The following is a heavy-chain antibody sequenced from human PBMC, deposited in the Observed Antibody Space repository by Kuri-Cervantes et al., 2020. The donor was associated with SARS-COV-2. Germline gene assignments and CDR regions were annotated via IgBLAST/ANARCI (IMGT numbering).Heavy chain of an antibody. CDR3: AREGHYDFWSGYYEGYWFDP. CDR2: IKQDGSEK. J-gene: IGHJ5*02. Sequence: GESLKISCAASGFTFSSYSMNWVRQAPGKGLEWVANIKQDGSEKYYVDSVKGRFTISRDNAKNSLYLQMNSLRAEDTALYYCAREGHYDFWSGYYEGYWFDPWGQGTLVTVSS. D-gene: IGHD3-3*01. CDR1: GFTFSSYS. V-gene: IGHV3-7*03.